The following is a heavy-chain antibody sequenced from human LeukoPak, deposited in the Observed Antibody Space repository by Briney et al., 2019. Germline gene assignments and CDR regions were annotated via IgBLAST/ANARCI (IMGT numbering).Heavy chain of an antibody. J-gene: IGHJ4*01. V-gene: IGHV1-18*01. Sequence: ASVRVSCKASGYSFSTTYINWVRQAPGQGLEWMGRISAYNGGTAYAQKFQGRVTMTTDSSTTTAYMDLASLRSDDTAVYYCARGGTYYPCIAHWGQGTLVTVSS. D-gene: IGHD1-26*01. CDR3: ARGGTYYPCIAH. CDR2: ISAYNGGT. CDR1: GYSFSTTY.